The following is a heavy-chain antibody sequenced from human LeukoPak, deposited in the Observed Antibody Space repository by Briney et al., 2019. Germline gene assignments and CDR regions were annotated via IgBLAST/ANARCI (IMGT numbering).Heavy chain of an antibody. Sequence: GASVKVSFKTSGYTFTSYGISWVRQAPGQGLEWMGWISTHNGDTKYAQKFQGRVTITTDTTTSTVSVELRSLRFDDTAVYYCAREGAVGGTRYYFDYWGQGTLVTVSS. CDR3: AREGAVGGTRYYFDY. CDR1: GYTFTSYG. J-gene: IGHJ4*02. V-gene: IGHV1-18*01. CDR2: ISTHNGDT. D-gene: IGHD1-26*01.